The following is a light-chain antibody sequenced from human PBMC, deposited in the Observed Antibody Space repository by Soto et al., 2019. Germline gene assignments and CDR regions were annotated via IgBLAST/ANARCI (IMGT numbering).Light chain of an antibody. J-gene: IGKJ1*01. CDR3: QQSYITPWT. Sequence: DIQMTQFPSSLSASVGDRVTITCRASQSISNYLNWYQHKPGKAPKLLIYAASNLQSGVPSRFSGSVSGTDFTLTISSLQPEDFATYYCQQSYITPWTFGQGTKVEIK. V-gene: IGKV1-39*01. CDR2: AAS. CDR1: QSISNY.